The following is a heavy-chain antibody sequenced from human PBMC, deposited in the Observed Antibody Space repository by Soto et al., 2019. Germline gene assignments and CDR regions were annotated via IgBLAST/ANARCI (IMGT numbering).Heavy chain of an antibody. CDR1: GGSFSGYY. Sequence: SETLSLTCAVYGGSFSGYYWSWTRQPPGKGLKWIGEINHSGSTNYNPSLKSRVTISVDTSKNQFSLRLTSVTAADTAVYYCAIRLGWLQHYWGQGIQVTVSS. J-gene: IGHJ4*02. D-gene: IGHD2-21*01. CDR2: INHSGST. V-gene: IGHV4-34*01. CDR3: AIRLGWLQHY.